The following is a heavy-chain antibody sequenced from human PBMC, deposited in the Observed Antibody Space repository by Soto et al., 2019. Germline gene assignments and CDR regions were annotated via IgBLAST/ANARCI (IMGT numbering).Heavy chain of an antibody. D-gene: IGHD6-6*01. CDR1: GGTFANFI. V-gene: IGHV1-69*01. Sequence: QVQLVQSGAEVKEPGSSVRVSCKASGGTFANFIMNWVRQTPGQGLEWMGGIVPMFGTPTYAEKFKGRVTICATGSTSTAYMEMPSLRSEDTAVYYCARNGTYSSSLSQYSGMDVWGQGTTVTVS. CDR3: ARNGTYSSSLSQYSGMDV. CDR2: IVPMFGTP. J-gene: IGHJ6*02.